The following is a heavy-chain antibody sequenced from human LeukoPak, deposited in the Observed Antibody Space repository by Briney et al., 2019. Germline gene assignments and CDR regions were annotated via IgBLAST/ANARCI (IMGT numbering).Heavy chain of an antibody. D-gene: IGHD3-3*01. CDR2: ISHDGNHK. Sequence: LSLTCAVSGGSISSSNWWSWVRQAPGKGLEWVAVISHDGNHKYFGDSVKGRFTISRDNFNNTLYLQMNSLTVEDTALYYCAKDRDFWSHWFDPWGQGTQVIVSS. CDR3: AKDRDFWSHWFDP. V-gene: IGHV3-30*18. CDR1: GGSISSSN. J-gene: IGHJ5*02.